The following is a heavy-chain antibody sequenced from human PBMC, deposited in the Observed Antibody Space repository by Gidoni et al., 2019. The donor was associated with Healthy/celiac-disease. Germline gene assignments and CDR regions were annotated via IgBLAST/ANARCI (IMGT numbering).Heavy chain of an antibody. CDR1: GYTFTSYG. CDR3: ARDTYCSGGSCYGDY. Sequence: QVQLVQSGAEVKKPGASVKVSCKASGYTFTSYGISWGRQAPGKGLEWMGWIRAYNGNTNYAQKLQGRVTMTTDTSTSKAYMELRSLRSDDTAVYYCARDTYCSGGSCYGDYWGQGTLVTVSS. J-gene: IGHJ4*02. CDR2: IRAYNGNT. D-gene: IGHD2-15*01. V-gene: IGHV1-18*01.